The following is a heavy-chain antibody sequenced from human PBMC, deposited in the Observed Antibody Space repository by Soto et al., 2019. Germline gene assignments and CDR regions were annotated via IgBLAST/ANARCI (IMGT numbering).Heavy chain of an antibody. J-gene: IGHJ5*02. V-gene: IGHV4-39*01. CDR3: ARHGVANWFDP. D-gene: IGHD2-15*01. Sequence: PSETLSLTCTVSGGSISSSSYYWGWIRQPPGKGLEWIGSIYYSGSTYYNPSLKSRVTISVDTSKNQFSLKLSSVTAADTAVYYCARHGVANWFDPRGQGTLVTVSS. CDR1: GGSISSSSYY. CDR2: IYYSGST.